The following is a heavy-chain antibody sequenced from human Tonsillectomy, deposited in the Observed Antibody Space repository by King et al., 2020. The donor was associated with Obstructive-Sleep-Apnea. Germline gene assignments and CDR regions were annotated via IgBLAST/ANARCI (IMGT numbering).Heavy chain of an antibody. Sequence: QLVQSGGGVVQPGRSLRLSCAASGFTFSNYGMHWVRQAPGEGLEWVAIISFDGSDKYYADTLKGRFTISRDNSKSTLYLQMNSLRPEDTAVYYCGGYNWFDPWGQGTLVTVSS. J-gene: IGHJ5*02. V-gene: IGHV3-30*03. CDR3: GGYNWFDP. CDR1: GFTFSNYG. CDR2: ISFDGSDK. D-gene: IGHD6-13*01.